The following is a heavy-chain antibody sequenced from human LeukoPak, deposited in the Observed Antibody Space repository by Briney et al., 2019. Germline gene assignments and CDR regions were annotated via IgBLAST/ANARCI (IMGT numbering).Heavy chain of an antibody. CDR2: INPSGGST. V-gene: IGHV1-46*01. CDR3: AREMYYYDSSGYTFDY. J-gene: IGHJ4*02. CDR1: GYTFTSYY. Sequence: ASVKVSCKASGYTFTSYYMHWVRQAPGQGLEWMGIINPSGGSTSYSQKFQGRVTMTRDTSTSTVYMELSSLRSKDTAVYYCAREMYYYDSSGYTFDYWGQGTLVTVSS. D-gene: IGHD3-22*01.